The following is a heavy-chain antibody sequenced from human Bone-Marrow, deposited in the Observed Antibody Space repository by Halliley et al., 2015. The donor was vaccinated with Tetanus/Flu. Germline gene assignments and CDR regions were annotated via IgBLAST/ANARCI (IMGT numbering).Heavy chain of an antibody. CDR1: GGSMHSYY. D-gene: IGHD6-19*01. J-gene: IGHJ4*02. CDR3: ARDSVAGILFDN. Sequence: TLSLTCTASGGSMHSYYWSWIRQPPGEGLEWLGHVFYSGRTSYNPSLKSRVIISVDMSKNQFSLELNSVTAADTAIYYCARDSVAGILFDNWGQGTLVTVSS. CDR2: VFYSGRT. V-gene: IGHV4-59*01.